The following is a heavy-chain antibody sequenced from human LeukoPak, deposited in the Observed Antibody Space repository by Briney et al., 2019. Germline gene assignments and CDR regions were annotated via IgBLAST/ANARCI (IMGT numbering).Heavy chain of an antibody. D-gene: IGHD5-12*01. CDR1: GGSISSHY. J-gene: IGHJ4*02. CDR3: ARRYSGYDYGYFDY. CDR2: IYTSGST. V-gene: IGHV4-4*07. Sequence: PSETLSLTCTVSGGSISSHYWSWIRQPAGKGPEWLRRIYTSGSTNYNPSLKSRVTMSVDTSKNQFSLKLSSVTAADTAVYYCARRYSGYDYGYFDYWGQGTLVTVSS.